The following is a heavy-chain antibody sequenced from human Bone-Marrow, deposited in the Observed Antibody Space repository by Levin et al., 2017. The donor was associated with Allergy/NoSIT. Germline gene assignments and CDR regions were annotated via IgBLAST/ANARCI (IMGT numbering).Heavy chain of an antibody. V-gene: IGHV3-7*04. CDR3: TRDDHYYYMDV. CDR1: GFTLSTYW. CDR2: IKGGESDT. J-gene: IGHJ6*03. Sequence: PGGSLRLPCGASGFTLSTYWMSWVRQAPGKGLEWVANIKGGESDTYYVDSVKGRFTISRDNANNVLYLQMNSLRVEDTAVYYCTRDDHYYYMDVWGKGTTVTVSS.